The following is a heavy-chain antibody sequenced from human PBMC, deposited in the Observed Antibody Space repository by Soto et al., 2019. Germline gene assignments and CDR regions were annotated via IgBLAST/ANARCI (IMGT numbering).Heavy chain of an antibody. D-gene: IGHD3-10*01. CDR1: GGSFSGYY. CDR2: INHSGST. J-gene: IGHJ6*03. CDR3: TRENGSGSYYNSYYYYYYMDV. Sequence: ASETLSLTCAVYGGSFSGYYWSWIRQPPGKGLEWIGEINHSGSTNYNPSLKSRVTISVDTSKNQFSLKLSSVTAADTAVYYCTRENGSGSYYNSYYYYYYMDVWGKGTTVTVSS. V-gene: IGHV4-34*01.